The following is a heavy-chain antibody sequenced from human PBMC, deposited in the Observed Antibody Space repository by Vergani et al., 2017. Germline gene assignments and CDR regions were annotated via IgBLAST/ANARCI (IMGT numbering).Heavy chain of an antibody. J-gene: IGHJ6*02. V-gene: IGHV4-61*02. D-gene: IGHD3-10*01. CDR3: ARVXFIRDGSGPNRSGGMDV. CDR2: IYTSGST. CDR1: GGSISSGGYY. Sequence: QVQLQESGPGLVKPSQTLSLTCTVSGGSISSGGYYWSWIRQHPGKGLEWIGRIYTSGSTNYNPSLKSRVTISVDTSKNQFSLKLSSVTAADTAVYYCARVXFIRDGSGPNRSGGMDVWGQGTTVTVSS.